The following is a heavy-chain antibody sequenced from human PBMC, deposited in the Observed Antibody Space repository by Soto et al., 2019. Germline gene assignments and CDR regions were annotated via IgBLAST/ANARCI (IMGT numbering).Heavy chain of an antibody. J-gene: IGHJ4*02. Sequence: ASVKVSCKASGYTFTGYYMHWVPQAPGQGLEWMGWINANNGDTNSAQKFQGWVTMTRDTSLSTAYMELSRLTSDDTAVYYCARLKGAVAGPNYYFDYWGQGTLVTVSS. D-gene: IGHD6-19*01. V-gene: IGHV1-2*04. CDR2: INANNGDT. CDR3: ARLKGAVAGPNYYFDY. CDR1: GYTFTGYY.